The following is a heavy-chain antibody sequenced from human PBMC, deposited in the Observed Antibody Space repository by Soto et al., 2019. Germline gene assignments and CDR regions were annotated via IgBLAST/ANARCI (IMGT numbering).Heavy chain of an antibody. Sequence: GGSLRLSCAASGFTFSSYSMNWVRQAPGKGLEWVSSISSSSSYIYYADSVKGRFNISRDTAKNSLYLQMNSLRAEDTAVYYCARIRDIVVVVAATDDAFDIWGHGTMVTVS. CDR2: ISSSSSYI. CDR3: ARIRDIVVVVAATDDAFDI. V-gene: IGHV3-21*01. D-gene: IGHD2-15*01. J-gene: IGHJ3*02. CDR1: GFTFSSYS.